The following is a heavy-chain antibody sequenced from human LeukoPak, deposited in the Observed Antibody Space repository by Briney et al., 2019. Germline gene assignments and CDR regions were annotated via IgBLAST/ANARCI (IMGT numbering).Heavy chain of an antibody. CDR1: GFIFSDYG. CDR3: ARWGGTRQYYFDY. Sequence: GGPLRLSRAVSGFIFSDYGFHWVRQAPGKGLEWVAVTRFDGSIKQYADSVKGRFTISRDDSKNTLYLQMNFLKSEDTAVYYCARWGGTRQYYFDYWGQGTLVTVSS. V-gene: IGHV3-33*01. J-gene: IGHJ4*02. CDR2: TRFDGSIK. D-gene: IGHD1-1*01.